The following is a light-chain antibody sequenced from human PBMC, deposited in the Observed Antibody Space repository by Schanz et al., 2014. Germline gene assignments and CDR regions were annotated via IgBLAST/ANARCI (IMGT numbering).Light chain of an antibody. CDR2: DAS. Sequence: DIQMTQSPSTLSASVGDRVTITCRASQSISSWLAWYQQKPGKAPKVLISDASSLESGVPSRFSGSGSGTDFTLTISSLQAEDVAVYYCQQYYSIPLTFGGGTKVEIK. V-gene: IGKV1-5*01. CDR3: QQYYSIPLT. CDR1: QSISSW. J-gene: IGKJ4*01.